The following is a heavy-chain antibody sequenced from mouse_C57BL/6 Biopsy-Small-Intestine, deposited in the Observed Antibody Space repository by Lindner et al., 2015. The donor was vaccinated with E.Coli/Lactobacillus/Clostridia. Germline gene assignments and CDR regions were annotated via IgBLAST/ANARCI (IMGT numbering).Heavy chain of an antibody. D-gene: IGHD3-1*01. CDR3: ARGRAGWLFDY. J-gene: IGHJ4*01. CDR1: GYTFSDYY. CDR2: ISAYNGDT. V-gene: IGHV14-2*02. Sequence: SVKVSCKASGYTFSDYYLHWVRQAPGQGLEWMGWISAYNGDTSYAQKLQGRVTMTTETPTSTAYMELRSLRSDDTAVYYCARGRAGWLFDYWGQGTLVTVPS.